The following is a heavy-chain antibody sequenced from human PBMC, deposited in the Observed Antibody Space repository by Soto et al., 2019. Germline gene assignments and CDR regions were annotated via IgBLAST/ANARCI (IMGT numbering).Heavy chain of an antibody. CDR2: FDPEDGET. Sequence: GASVKVSCKVSGYTLTELSMHGVRQAPGKGLEWMGGFDPEDGETIYAQKFQGRVTMTEDTSTDTAYMELSSLRSEDTAVYYCATLLAARHHKVYYYYMDVWGKGTTVTVSS. D-gene: IGHD6-6*01. CDR1: GYTLTELS. CDR3: ATLLAARHHKVYYYYMDV. J-gene: IGHJ6*03. V-gene: IGHV1-24*01.